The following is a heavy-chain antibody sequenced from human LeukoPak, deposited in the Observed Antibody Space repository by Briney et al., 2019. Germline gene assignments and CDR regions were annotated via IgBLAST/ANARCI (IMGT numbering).Heavy chain of an antibody. Sequence: SLRLSCAASGFTFDDYAMHWVRQAPGKGLEWASGISYNSDTIAYADSVKGRFTISRDNAKNSLYLQMNSLRAEDTALYYCAKDYCGGDCYSGWYFDLWGRGTLVTVSS. V-gene: IGHV3-9*01. CDR2: ISYNSDTI. D-gene: IGHD2-21*02. CDR3: AKDYCGGDCYSGWYFDL. J-gene: IGHJ2*01. CDR1: GFTFDDYA.